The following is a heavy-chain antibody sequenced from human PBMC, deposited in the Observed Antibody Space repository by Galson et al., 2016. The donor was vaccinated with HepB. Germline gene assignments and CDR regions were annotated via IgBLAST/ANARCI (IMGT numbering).Heavy chain of an antibody. Sequence: QSGAEVKMPGESLKISCKASGYRFTTYWIGWVRQMPGRGLEWMGIIFPGNSDTKYSPSFEGQVIISAYKSINTAYLQWGSLKASDTAIYYCARTLPVVFTGEDAFDIWGQGTVVTGSS. J-gene: IGHJ3*02. D-gene: IGHD2-21*02. CDR3: ARTLPVVFTGEDAFDI. CDR2: IFPGNSDT. V-gene: IGHV5-51*01. CDR1: GYRFTTYW.